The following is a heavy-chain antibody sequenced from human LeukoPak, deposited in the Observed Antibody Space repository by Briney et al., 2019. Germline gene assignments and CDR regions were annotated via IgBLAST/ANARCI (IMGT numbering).Heavy chain of an antibody. CDR2: MNPNSGNT. J-gene: IGHJ4*02. CDR3: ARRGQYNWGLGN. D-gene: IGHD1-1*01. Sequence: GASVKVSCKASGYTFTSYDINWVRQATGQGLEWMGWMNPNSGNTGYAQKFQGRVTMTRNTSISTAYMELSSLRSEDTAVYYCARRGQYNWGLGNWGQGTLVTVSS. V-gene: IGHV1-8*01. CDR1: GYTFTSYD.